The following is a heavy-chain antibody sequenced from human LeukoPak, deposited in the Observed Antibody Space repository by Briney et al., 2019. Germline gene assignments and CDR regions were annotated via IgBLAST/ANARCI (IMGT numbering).Heavy chain of an antibody. CDR1: GFTFSSYA. CDR3: ARGGSYGGYHSY. Sequence: QPGGSLRLSCAASGFTFSSYAMSWVRQAPGKGLEWVSGISGSGGSTVYVDSVKGRFTISRDNFKNTVFLQMNSLRAEDTALYYCARGGSYGGYHSYWGQGTLVTVSS. D-gene: IGHD4-23*01. J-gene: IGHJ4*02. CDR2: ISGSGGST. V-gene: IGHV3-23*01.